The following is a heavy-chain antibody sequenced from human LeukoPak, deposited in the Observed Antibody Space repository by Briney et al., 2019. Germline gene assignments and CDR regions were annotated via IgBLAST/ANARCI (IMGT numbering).Heavy chain of an antibody. Sequence: ASVKVSRKVSGYTLTELSMHWVRQAPGKGLEWMGGFDPEDGETIYAQKFQGRVTMTEDTSTDTAYMELRSLRSEDTAVYYCATGYSSGWYHSNWFDPWGQGTLVTVSS. CDR1: GYTLTELS. D-gene: IGHD6-19*01. J-gene: IGHJ5*02. V-gene: IGHV1-24*01. CDR3: ATGYSSGWYHSNWFDP. CDR2: FDPEDGET.